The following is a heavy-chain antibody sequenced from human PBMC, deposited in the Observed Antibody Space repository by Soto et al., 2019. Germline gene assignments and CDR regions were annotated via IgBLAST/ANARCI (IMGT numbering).Heavy chain of an antibody. CDR3: ARDHQRQSGTGGMGV. V-gene: IGHV4-59*01. CDR1: GDSISSYY. CDR2: IYFGGGT. J-gene: IGHJ6*02. D-gene: IGHD1-26*01. Sequence: QVQLQESGPGLVKPSETLSLTCTVSGDSISSYYWSWVRQPPGKGPEWIAYIYFGGGTYYYPSLKSRVTISLDTSTNQVSLKLTSVTAADTAVYYCARDHQRQSGTGGMGVWGQGTTVTVS.